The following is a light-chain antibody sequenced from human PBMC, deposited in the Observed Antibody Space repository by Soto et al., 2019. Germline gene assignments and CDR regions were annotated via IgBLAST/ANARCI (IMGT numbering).Light chain of an antibody. CDR1: QSISSY. CDR2: AAS. V-gene: IGKV1-39*01. CDR3: QQSYSSSST. J-gene: IGKJ2*01. Sequence: DIQMTQSPSSLSASVGDRVTITCRASQSISSYLNWYQQKPGKAPKLLIYAASSLQTGVPSRFSGSGSGTDFTLTISTLQPEDFATYYCQQSYSSSSTVGHGNKLDIK.